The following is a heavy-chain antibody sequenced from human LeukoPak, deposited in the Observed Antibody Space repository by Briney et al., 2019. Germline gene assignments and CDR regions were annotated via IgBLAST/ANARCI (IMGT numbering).Heavy chain of an antibody. Sequence: ASVKVSCKASGYTFTSYAMHWVRQAPGQRLEWMGWINAGNGNTKYSQEFQGRVTITRDTSASTAYMELGSLRSEDTAVYYCARTYYYDSSGYHFDYWGQGTLVTVSS. CDR2: INAGNGNT. J-gene: IGHJ4*02. CDR3: ARTYYYDSSGYHFDY. D-gene: IGHD3-22*01. CDR1: GYTFTSYA. V-gene: IGHV1-3*03.